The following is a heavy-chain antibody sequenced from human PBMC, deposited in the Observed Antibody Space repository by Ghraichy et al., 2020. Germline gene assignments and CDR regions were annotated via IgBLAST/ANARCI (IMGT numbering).Heavy chain of an antibody. Sequence: ASVKVSCKASGYTFTSYAMHWVRQAPGQRLEWMGWINAGNGNTKYSQKFQGRVTITRDTSASTAYMELSSLRSEDTAVYYCARARLGYCSSTSCLPFDYWGQGTLVTVSS. CDR3: ARARLGYCSSTSCLPFDY. V-gene: IGHV1-3*01. CDR1: GYTFTSYA. CDR2: INAGNGNT. D-gene: IGHD2-2*01. J-gene: IGHJ4*02.